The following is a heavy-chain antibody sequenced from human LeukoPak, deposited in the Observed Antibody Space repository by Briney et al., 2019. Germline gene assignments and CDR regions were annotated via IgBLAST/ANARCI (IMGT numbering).Heavy chain of an antibody. Sequence: PGGPLRLSCAASGFTVSSNYMSWVRQAPGKGLEWVSVIYSGGSTYYADSVKGRFTISRDNSKNTLYLQMNSLRAEDTAVYYCARQELPGGVHFDYWGQGTLVTVSS. V-gene: IGHV3-53*01. CDR1: GFTVSSNY. CDR3: ARQELPGGVHFDY. CDR2: IYSGGST. D-gene: IGHD1-26*01. J-gene: IGHJ4*02.